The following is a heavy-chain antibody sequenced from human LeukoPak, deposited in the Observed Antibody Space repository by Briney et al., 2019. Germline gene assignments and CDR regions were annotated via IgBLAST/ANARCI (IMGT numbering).Heavy chain of an antibody. CDR2: IKRDGSYK. J-gene: IGHJ4*01. CDR3: ARDPGSSSFDY. Sequence: GGSLRLSCVASGFTFGNYWMSWVRQAPGKGLEFVANIKRDGSYKNYVDSVKGRFAIPRDNAENSVHLQMHSLRAEDTAIYYCARDPGSSSFDYWGQGALVIVSS. D-gene: IGHD6-13*01. CDR1: GFTFGNYW. V-gene: IGHV3-7*01.